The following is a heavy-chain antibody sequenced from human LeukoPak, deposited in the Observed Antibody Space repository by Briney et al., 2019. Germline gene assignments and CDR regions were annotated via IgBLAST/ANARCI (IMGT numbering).Heavy chain of an antibody. CDR1: GGSIRSSN. CDR3: ARGGRDYGFLFVY. V-gene: IGHV3-21*01. CDR2: ISSSSSYI. Sequence: ETLSLTCAVSGGSIRSSNWWSWVRQPPGRGLEWVSSISSSSSYIYYADSVKGRFTISRDNAKNSLYLQMNSLRAEDTAVYYCARGGRDYGFLFVYWGQGTLVTVSS. J-gene: IGHJ4*02. D-gene: IGHD4-17*01.